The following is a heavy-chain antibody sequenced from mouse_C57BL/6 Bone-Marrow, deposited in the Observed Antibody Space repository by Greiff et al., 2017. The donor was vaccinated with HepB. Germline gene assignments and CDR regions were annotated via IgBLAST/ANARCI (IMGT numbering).Heavy chain of an antibody. CDR3: AKFYYGSNYFDY. V-gene: IGHV5-17*01. Sequence: EVKLVESGGGLVKPGGSLKLSCAASGFTFSDYGMHWVRQAPEKGLEWVAYISSGSSTIYYADTVKGRFTISRDNAKNTLFLQMTSLRSEDTAMYYCAKFYYGSNYFDYWGQGTTLTVSS. D-gene: IGHD1-1*01. CDR2: ISSGSSTI. J-gene: IGHJ2*01. CDR1: GFTFSDYG.